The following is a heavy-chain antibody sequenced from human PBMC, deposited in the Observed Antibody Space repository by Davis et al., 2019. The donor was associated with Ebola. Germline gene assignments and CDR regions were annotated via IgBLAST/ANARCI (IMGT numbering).Heavy chain of an antibody. Sequence: ASVKVSCKTSGYTFTGYYIHWVRQAPGQGLEWMGWISAYNGNTNYAQKLQGRVTMTTDTSTSTAYMELRSLRSDDTAVYYCASTRTIFGVVIFHNYYYMDVWGKGTTVTVSS. CDR2: ISAYNGNT. V-gene: IGHV1-18*04. CDR1: GYTFTGYY. J-gene: IGHJ6*03. CDR3: ASTRTIFGVVIFHNYYYMDV. D-gene: IGHD3-3*01.